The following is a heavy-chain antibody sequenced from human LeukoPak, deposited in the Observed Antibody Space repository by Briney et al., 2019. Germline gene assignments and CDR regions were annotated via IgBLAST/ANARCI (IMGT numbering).Heavy chain of an antibody. Sequence: SGGSLRLSCAVSRXTSSSYSMNWVRQAPGKGLEWVSSISSSSSYIYYADSVKGRFTISRDNAKNSLYLQMNSLRAEDTAVYYCARDQGYGDYVSDAFDIWGQGTMVTVSS. CDR1: RXTSSSYS. J-gene: IGHJ3*02. V-gene: IGHV3-21*01. D-gene: IGHD4-17*01. CDR3: ARDQGYGDYVSDAFDI. CDR2: ISSSSSYI.